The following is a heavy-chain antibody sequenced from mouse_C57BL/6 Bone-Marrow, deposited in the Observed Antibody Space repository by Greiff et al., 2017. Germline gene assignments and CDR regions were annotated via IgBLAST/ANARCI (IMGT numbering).Heavy chain of an antibody. V-gene: IGHV1-55*01. J-gene: IGHJ2*01. D-gene: IGHD2-2*01. CDR3: ARDYGYDGY. CDR1: GYTFTSYW. Sequence: QVHVKQSGAELVKPGASVKMSCKASGYTFTSYWITWVKQRPGQGLEWIGDIYPGSGSTNYNEKFKSKATLTVDTSSSTAYMQLSSLTSEDSAVYYCARDYGYDGYWGQGTTLTVSS. CDR2: IYPGSGST.